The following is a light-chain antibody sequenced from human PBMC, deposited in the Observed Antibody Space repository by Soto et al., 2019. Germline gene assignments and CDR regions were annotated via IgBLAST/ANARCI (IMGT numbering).Light chain of an antibody. J-gene: IGKJ1*01. Sequence: IVMTQYPANLSLSPGKRATLSCRASQSVSSKLAWYQQKPAQAPRLLLYGASTRATGIPARFSGSGCGTDFFLTISRLETEDFFVYYCQQYGDSLTWTFGQGTKVDIK. V-gene: IGKV3-15*01. CDR2: GAS. CDR1: QSVSSK. CDR3: QQYGDSLTWT.